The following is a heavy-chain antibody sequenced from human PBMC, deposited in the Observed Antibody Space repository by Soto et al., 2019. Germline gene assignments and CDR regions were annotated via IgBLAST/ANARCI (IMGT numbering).Heavy chain of an antibody. J-gene: IGHJ4*02. CDR1: GFTFSSYA. D-gene: IGHD2-2*01. CDR3: WSYCSSTSCYAAYFAY. Sequence: PGGSLRLSCSASGFTFSSYAMHWVRQAPGKGLEYVSAISSNGGSTYYADSVKGRFTISRDNSKNTLYLQMSSLRAEDTAVYYCWSYCSSTSCYAAYFAYWGQGTLVTVSS. CDR2: ISSNGGST. V-gene: IGHV3-64D*08.